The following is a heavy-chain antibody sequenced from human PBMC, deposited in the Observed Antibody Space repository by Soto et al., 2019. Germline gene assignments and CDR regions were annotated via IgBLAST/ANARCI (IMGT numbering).Heavy chain of an antibody. CDR3: ARVPHCSSTSCYSYFDY. J-gene: IGHJ4*02. V-gene: IGHV3-74*01. CDR1: GFTFSSYW. D-gene: IGHD2-2*02. Sequence: PGGSLRLSCAASGFTFSSYWMHWVRQAPGKGLVWVSRMNSDGSSTTYADSVKGRFTISRDNAKNTLYLQMTSLRAEDTAVYYCARVPHCSSTSCYSYFDYWGQGT. CDR2: MNSDGSST.